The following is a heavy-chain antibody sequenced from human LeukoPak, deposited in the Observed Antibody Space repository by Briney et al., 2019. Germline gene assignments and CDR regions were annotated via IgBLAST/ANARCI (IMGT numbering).Heavy chain of an antibody. CDR1: GFTFSSNG. V-gene: IGHV3-23*01. Sequence: PGGSLRLSCAASGFTFSSNGMSWVRQAPGKGLEWVSIISSGGHSTYYADSVKGRFTISRDNSKNTLYLQMNSLRVEDTAVYYCAKSFSSGWNYFDCWGQGTLVTVSS. CDR3: AKSFSSGWNYFDC. J-gene: IGHJ4*02. D-gene: IGHD6-19*01. CDR2: ISSGGHST.